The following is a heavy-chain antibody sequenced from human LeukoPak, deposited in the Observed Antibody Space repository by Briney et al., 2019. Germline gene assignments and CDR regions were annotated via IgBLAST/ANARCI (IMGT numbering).Heavy chain of an antibody. J-gene: IGHJ3*02. Sequence: PGGSLRLSCAVSGFTSSSSWMSCVRQAPGKGLEWVANIKQDGSEKYYVDSVKARFTISRENTKNTLYLQMSSLRAEDTAVFYCARCYYDSSGYYGNDAFDIWGQGTMVTVSS. CDR3: ARCYYDSSGYYGNDAFDI. CDR1: GFTSSSSW. CDR2: IKQDGSEK. V-gene: IGHV3-7*01. D-gene: IGHD3-22*01.